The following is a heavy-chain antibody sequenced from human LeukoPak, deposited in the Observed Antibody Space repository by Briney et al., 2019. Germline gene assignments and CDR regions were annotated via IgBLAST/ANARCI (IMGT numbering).Heavy chain of an antibody. CDR1: GFTLSSHT. CDR2: ISITSDYI. CDR3: ARARSSGSHRVVNAFDV. Sequence: GGSLRLSCAASGFTLSSHTMNWVRQAPGKGLEWVSSISITSDYIYYPDSMKGRFTISRDNAKNSLYLQMNSLRAEDTAVYYCARARSSGSHRVVNAFDVWGQGTMVTVSS. D-gene: IGHD1-26*01. V-gene: IGHV3-21*01. J-gene: IGHJ3*01.